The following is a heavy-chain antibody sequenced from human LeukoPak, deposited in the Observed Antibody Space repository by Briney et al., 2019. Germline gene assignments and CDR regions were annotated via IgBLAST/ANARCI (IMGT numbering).Heavy chain of an antibody. V-gene: IGHV3-48*01. D-gene: IGHD4-17*01. CDR1: GFTFSSYS. CDR2: ISSSSSTI. J-gene: IGHJ6*03. Sequence: GGSLRLSCAASGFTFSSYSMNWVRQAPGKGLEWVSYISSSSSTIYYADSVKGRFTISRDNAKNSLYLQMNSLRAEDTAVYYCARRGNYGDLYSRYYYYMDVWGKGTTVTVSS. CDR3: ARRGNYGDLYSRYYYYMDV.